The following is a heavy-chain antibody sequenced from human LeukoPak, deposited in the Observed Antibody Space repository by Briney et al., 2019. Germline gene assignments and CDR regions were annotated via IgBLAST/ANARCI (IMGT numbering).Heavy chain of an antibody. CDR3: AREISDYGDYGAFDY. J-gene: IGHJ4*02. V-gene: IGHV1-18*01. CDR1: GYTFTSYG. D-gene: IGHD4-17*01. Sequence: ASVKVSCKASGYTFTSYGISWVRQAPGQGLEWMGWISAYNGNTNYAQKLQGRVTMTTDTSTSTAYMELRSLRSDDTAVYYCAREISDYGDYGAFDYWGQGTLVTVSS. CDR2: ISAYNGNT.